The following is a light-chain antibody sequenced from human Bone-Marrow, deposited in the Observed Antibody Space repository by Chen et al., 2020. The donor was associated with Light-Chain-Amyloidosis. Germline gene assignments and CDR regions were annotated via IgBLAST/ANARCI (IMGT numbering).Light chain of an antibody. CDR2: DDS. V-gene: IGLV3-21*02. J-gene: IGLJ3*02. Sequence: SYVLTQPSSLSVAPGQTATIACGGNNIGPTSVHWYQQTPGQAPLLVVYDDSDRPSGIPERLSGSNSGNTATLTISRVEAGDEADYYCQVWDRSSDRPVFGGGTKLTVL. CDR3: QVWDRSSDRPV. CDR1: NIGPTS.